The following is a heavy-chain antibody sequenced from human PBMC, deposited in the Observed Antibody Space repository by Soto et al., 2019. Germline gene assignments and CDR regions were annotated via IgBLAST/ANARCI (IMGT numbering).Heavy chain of an antibody. Sequence: PGGSLRLSCAASGFTFSSYSMNWVRQAPGKGLEWVSYISSSSSTIYYADSVKGRFTISRDNAKNSLYLQMNSLRDEDTAVYYCARLAYGDYFYYYYYGIDVSGQGTTVTVSS. CDR2: ISSSSSTI. CDR3: ARLAYGDYFYYYYYGIDV. V-gene: IGHV3-48*02. D-gene: IGHD4-17*01. CDR1: GFTFSSYS. J-gene: IGHJ6*02.